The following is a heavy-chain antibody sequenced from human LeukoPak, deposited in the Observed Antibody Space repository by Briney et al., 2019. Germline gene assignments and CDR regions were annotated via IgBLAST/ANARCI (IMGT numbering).Heavy chain of an antibody. CDR3: ARGWELLLGAFDI. CDR1: GFTFSSYW. CDR2: IKQDGSEN. Sequence: GGSLRLSCAASGFTFSSYWMSWVRQAPGKGLEWVANIKQDGSENFYVDSVKGRFTISRDNSKNTLYLQMGSLRAEDMAVYYCARGWELLLGAFDIWGQGTMVTVSS. J-gene: IGHJ3*02. V-gene: IGHV3-7*01. D-gene: IGHD1-26*01.